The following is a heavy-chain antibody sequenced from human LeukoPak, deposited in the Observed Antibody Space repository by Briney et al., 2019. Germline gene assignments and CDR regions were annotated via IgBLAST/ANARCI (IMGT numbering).Heavy chain of an antibody. J-gene: IGHJ5*02. Sequence: GASVKVSCEASGYTFTGYYMHWVRPAPGQGLEWMGWINPNSDGTNYAQKFQGRVTMTRDTSISTAYMELSRLRSDDTAVYYCARDYGSGSYVWFDPWGQGTLVTVSS. D-gene: IGHD3-10*01. CDR1: GYTFTGYY. CDR2: INPNSDGT. CDR3: ARDYGSGSYVWFDP. V-gene: IGHV1-2*02.